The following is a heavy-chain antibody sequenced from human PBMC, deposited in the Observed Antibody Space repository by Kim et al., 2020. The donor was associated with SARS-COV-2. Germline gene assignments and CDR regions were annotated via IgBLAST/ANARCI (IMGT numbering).Heavy chain of an antibody. CDR3: AIDPPGPDYSFDL. D-gene: IGHD5-12*01. Sequence: SETLSLTCIVSGGSISNHYWSWIRQPPGKGLEWIGYIDYSGSTNSNPSLKSRVTISVDTSKNQFSLKLSSVTAADTAVYYCAIDPPGPDYSFDLWDQGTMVTVSS. CDR2: IDYSGST. V-gene: IGHV4-59*11. J-gene: IGHJ3*01. CDR1: GGSISNHY.